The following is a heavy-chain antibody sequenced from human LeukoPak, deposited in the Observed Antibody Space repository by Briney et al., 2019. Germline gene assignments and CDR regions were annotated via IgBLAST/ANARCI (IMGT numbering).Heavy chain of an antibody. Sequence: GGSLRLSCAASGFTFSSYAMHWVRQAPGKGLEWVAVISYDGSNKYYADSVKGRFTISRDNSKNTLYLQMNSLRAEDTAVYYCARAGQQLPPGPLDVWGKGTTVTVSS. CDR2: ISYDGSNK. D-gene: IGHD6-13*01. CDR1: GFTFSSYA. V-gene: IGHV3-30*04. J-gene: IGHJ6*04. CDR3: ARAGQQLPPGPLDV.